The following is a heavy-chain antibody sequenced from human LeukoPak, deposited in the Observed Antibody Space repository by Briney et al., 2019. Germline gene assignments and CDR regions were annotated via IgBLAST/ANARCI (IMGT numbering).Heavy chain of an antibody. J-gene: IGHJ4*02. V-gene: IGHV3-33*06. Sequence: GRSLRLSCAVSGFTFSTYGMHWVRQAPGKGLEWVTVIWYDGSNKYYADSVKVRFTISRDNSKNTVYLQMNSLRVEDTAVYYCAKAGRGVISHFDHWGQGTLVTVSS. CDR1: GFTFSTYG. CDR3: AKAGRGVISHFDH. D-gene: IGHD3-10*01. CDR2: IWYDGSNK.